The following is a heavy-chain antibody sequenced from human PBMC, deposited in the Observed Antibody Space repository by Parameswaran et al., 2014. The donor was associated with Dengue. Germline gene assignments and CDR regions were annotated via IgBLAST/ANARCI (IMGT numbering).Heavy chain of an antibody. CDR2: INHSGST. CDR3: ARYFDWSNWFDP. CDR1: GGSFSGYY. D-gene: IGHD3-9*01. Sequence: GSLRLSCAVYGGSFSGYYWSWIRQPPGKGLEWIGEINHSGSTNYNPSLKSRVTISVDTSKNQFSLKLSSVTAADTAVYYCARYFDWSNWFDPWGQGTLVTVSS. J-gene: IGHJ5*02. V-gene: IGHV4-34*01.